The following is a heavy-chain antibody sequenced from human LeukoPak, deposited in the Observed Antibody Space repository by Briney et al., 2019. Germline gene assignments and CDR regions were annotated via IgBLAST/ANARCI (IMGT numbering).Heavy chain of an antibody. Sequence: GASVKVSCKASGYTFTGYYMHWVRQAPGQGLEWMGWINPKTGGTSYAQKFQGRVTMTRDTSISTINMELTRLTSDDTAVYYCARATAENDHWGQGTLVPVSS. J-gene: IGHJ4*02. CDR2: INPKTGGT. CDR1: GYTFTGYY. V-gene: IGHV1-2*02. CDR3: ARATAENDH.